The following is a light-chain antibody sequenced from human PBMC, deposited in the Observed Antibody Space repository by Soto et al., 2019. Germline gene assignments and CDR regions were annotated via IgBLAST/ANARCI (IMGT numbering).Light chain of an antibody. Sequence: DIVMTQSPDSLAVSLGERATINCKSSQSVLYSSNNKNYLAWYQQRPGQPTKLLIYWASTRESGVPDRFSGSVSGTDFTLTITSLQAEDVAVYSCQQYESTPPTFGQGTKLEIK. V-gene: IGKV4-1*01. CDR1: QSVLYSSNNKNY. J-gene: IGKJ2*01. CDR2: WAS. CDR3: QQYESTPPT.